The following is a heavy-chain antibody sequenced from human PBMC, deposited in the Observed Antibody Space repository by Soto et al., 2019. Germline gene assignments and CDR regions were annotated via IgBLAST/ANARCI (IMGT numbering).Heavy chain of an antibody. CDR3: ARDLVTTIFGVVIMNGMDV. D-gene: IGHD3-3*01. CDR2: INPNSGGT. J-gene: IGHJ6*02. CDR1: GYTFTGYY. Sequence: ASVKVSCKASGYTFTGYYMHWVRQAPGQGLEWMGWINPNSGGTNYAQKFQGWVTMTRDTSISTAYMELSRLRSDDTAVYYCARDLVTTIFGVVIMNGMDVWGQGTTVTVSS. V-gene: IGHV1-2*04.